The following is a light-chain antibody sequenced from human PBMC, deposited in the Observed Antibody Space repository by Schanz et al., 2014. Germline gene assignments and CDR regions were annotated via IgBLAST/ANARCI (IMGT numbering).Light chain of an antibody. CDR1: SSDVGGYNY. J-gene: IGLJ3*02. CDR3: LLSYSGAWV. CDR2: DVT. V-gene: IGLV2-14*03. Sequence: QSVLTQPASVSGSPGQSITISCTGTSSDVGGYNYVSWYQQHPGKAPKLMIYDVTKRPSGVPDRFSGSKSGNTASLTISGLRAEDEADYYCLLSYSGAWVFGGGTKLTVL.